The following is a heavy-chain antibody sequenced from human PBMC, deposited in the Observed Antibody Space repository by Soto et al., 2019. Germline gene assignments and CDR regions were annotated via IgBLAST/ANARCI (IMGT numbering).Heavy chain of an antibody. V-gene: IGHV3-23*01. CDR3: ARRGSGSHYDY. CDR1: GFTFSSYA. J-gene: IGHJ4*02. CDR2: ISGSGDIT. Sequence: EVQLLESGGGLVQPGGSLRLSCAASGFTFSSYAMRWVRQAPVKGLEWVSAISGSGDITYYADSVKGRFTISRDNSKNTLYLQMKSLRAEDTAVYYCARRGSGSHYDYWCQGTLVTVSS. D-gene: IGHD1-26*01.